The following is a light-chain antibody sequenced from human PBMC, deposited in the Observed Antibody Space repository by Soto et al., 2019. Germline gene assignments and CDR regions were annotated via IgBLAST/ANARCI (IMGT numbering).Light chain of an antibody. CDR1: TSDVGTYNS. CDR2: EVN. CDR3: SSHTSSDTVI. Sequence: QSVLTQPASVSGSPGQSIXXSCTGTTSDVGTYNSVSWYQQHPDKAPKLMIYEVNNRPSGVSTRFSGSKSGNAASLTISGLRGEDEADYFCSSHTSSDTVIFGGGTKLTVL. J-gene: IGLJ2*01. V-gene: IGLV2-14*03.